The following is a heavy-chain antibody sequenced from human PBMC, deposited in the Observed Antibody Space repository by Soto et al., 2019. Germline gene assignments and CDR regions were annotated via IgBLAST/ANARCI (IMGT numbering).Heavy chain of an antibody. V-gene: IGHV1-3*01. CDR3: ARDVAASAFDY. CDR2: ISVALGDT. Sequence: VQLLQSGAEVRKPGASVKVSCKASGYKFTNYGMHWVRQAPGQNFEWMGWISVALGDTRYSPKFDGRVTIARNTSASTVYIELRGLTSEETAIYYCARDVAASAFDYWGQGTLVTVSS. J-gene: IGHJ4*02. CDR1: GYKFTNYG. D-gene: IGHD2-21*02.